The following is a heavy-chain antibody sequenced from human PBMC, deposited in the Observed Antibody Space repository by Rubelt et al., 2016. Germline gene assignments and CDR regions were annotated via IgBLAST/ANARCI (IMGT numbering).Heavy chain of an antibody. J-gene: IGHJ3*02. D-gene: IGHD2-2*01. V-gene: IGHV4-38-2*02. CDR2: IDQSGNT. Sequence: QVQLQESGPGLVKPSETLSLTCTVSGYSISSGYYWGWIRQPPGKGLEWIGSIDQSGNTYYNPSLMSRVTFSIDTSKNQFSLNLASVTAADTAVYYCARHSRVIPTAICAFDIWGHGTMVTVSS. CDR3: ARHSRVIPTAICAFDI. CDR1: GYSISSGYY.